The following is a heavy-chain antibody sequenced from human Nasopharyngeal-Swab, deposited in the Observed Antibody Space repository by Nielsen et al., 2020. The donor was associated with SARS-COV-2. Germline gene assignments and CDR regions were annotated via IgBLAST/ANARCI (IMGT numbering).Heavy chain of an antibody. V-gene: IGHV3-30*18. J-gene: IGHJ4*02. CDR1: GFTFCNYG. CDR3: AKERFYSGSGKYPRDFDY. Sequence: GESLQISWVASGFTFCNYGMHWVRPAPGKGLEWVSIISYDGSNKYHADFVKGRFTISKDNSKNTLYLQMSSLRADDTAVYYCAKERFYSGSGKYPRDFDYWGQGTLVTVSS. D-gene: IGHD3-10*01. CDR2: ISYDGSNK.